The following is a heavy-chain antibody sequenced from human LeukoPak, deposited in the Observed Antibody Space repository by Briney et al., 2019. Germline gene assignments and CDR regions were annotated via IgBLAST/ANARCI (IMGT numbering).Heavy chain of an antibody. CDR3: VREGNELLSKNFDY. J-gene: IGHJ4*02. CDR1: GFTFTGYY. Sequence: ASVTVSCKASGFTFTGYYIHWVRQAPGQGLEGMGYINPHSGGTNSPQKVQGRVTMTTDTSISAAYMELSSLISDDTAMYYCVREGNELLSKNFDYWGQGTLVTVSS. CDR2: INPHSGGT. D-gene: IGHD2-21*02. V-gene: IGHV1-2*02.